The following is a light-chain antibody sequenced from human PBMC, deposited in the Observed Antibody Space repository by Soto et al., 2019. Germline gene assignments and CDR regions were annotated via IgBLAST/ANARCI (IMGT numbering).Light chain of an antibody. J-gene: IGKJ2*01. CDR2: DAS. V-gene: IGKV3D-20*01. Sequence: EIVLTQSPATLSLSPGERATLSCGASQSVSSSYLAWYQQKPGLAPRLLIYDASSSDTGIPDRFSGSGSGTDVTLTISRLKPEDFAVYYCQQYGSSPPTFGQGTKLEIK. CDR3: QQYGSSPPT. CDR1: QSVSSSY.